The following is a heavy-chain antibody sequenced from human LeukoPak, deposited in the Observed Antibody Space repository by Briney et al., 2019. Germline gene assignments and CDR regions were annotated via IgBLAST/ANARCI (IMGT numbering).Heavy chain of an antibody. CDR3: ARLSGSGSFYDY. CDR2: INPNSGGT. D-gene: IGHD3-10*01. Sequence: GASVNVSCKASGYTFTGYYMHWLRQAPGQGLEWMGWINPNSGGTDYAQTFQGRVTMTRDTAITTAYMELSRLRSDDTAVYYCARLSGSGSFYDYWGQGTLVTVSS. CDR1: GYTFTGYY. J-gene: IGHJ4*02. V-gene: IGHV1-2*02.